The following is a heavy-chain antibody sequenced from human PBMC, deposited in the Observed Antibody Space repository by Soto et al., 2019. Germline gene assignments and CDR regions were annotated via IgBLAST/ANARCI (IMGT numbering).Heavy chain of an antibody. D-gene: IGHD5-12*01. CDR1: GYTFTGYY. CDR2: INPNSGGT. Sequence: QVQLVQSGAEVKKPGASVKVSCKASGYTFTGYYMHWVRQAPGQGLEWMGWINPNSGGTNYAQKVQGWVTMTRDTSISTAYMELSRLRSDDTAVYYCARGGGYSGYALDYWGQGTLVTVSS. V-gene: IGHV1-2*04. J-gene: IGHJ4*02. CDR3: ARGGGYSGYALDY.